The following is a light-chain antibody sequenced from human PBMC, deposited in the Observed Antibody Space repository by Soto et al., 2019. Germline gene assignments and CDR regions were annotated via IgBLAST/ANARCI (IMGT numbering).Light chain of an antibody. CDR2: EVN. Sequence: QSALTQPASVSGSPGQSITISCTGTNSDVGSYNLVSWYQQQPGKAPKLIIYEVNKRPSGISNRFSGSKSANTASLTISGLQAEDEADYFCCSYTNTSTLVFGTGTK. CDR1: NSDVGSYNL. CDR3: CSYTNTSTLV. V-gene: IGLV2-14*02. J-gene: IGLJ1*01.